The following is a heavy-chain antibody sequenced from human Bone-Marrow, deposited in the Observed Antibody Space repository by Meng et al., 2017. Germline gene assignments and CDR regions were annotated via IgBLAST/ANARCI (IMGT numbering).Heavy chain of an antibody. V-gene: IGHV1-2*06. CDR2: IDPNNDHT. CDR3: ARDEDISAAGKLFGDY. CDR1: GYTFAAYW. D-gene: IGHD6-13*01. Sequence: QVQLGQSGPGVKKPGASVKLSCKPSGYTFAAYWIHWLRQAPGQGLEWMGRIDPNNDHTQYAQNFQGRVTMTSDTSISTVYMELNGLRSDDTAVYYCARDEDISAAGKLFGDYWGQGTLVTVSS. J-gene: IGHJ4*02.